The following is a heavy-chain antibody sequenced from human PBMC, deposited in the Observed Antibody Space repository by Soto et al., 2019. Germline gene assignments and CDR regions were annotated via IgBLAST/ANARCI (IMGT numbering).Heavy chain of an antibody. CDR2: IYYSGST. CDR3: ARGRYSSSWYYFDY. D-gene: IGHD6-13*01. Sequence: SETLSLTCTVSGGSISSSSYYWGWIRQPPGKGLEWIGSIYYSGSTYYNPSLKSRVTISVDTSKNQFSLKLSSVTAADTAVYYCARGRYSSSWYYFDYWGQGTLVTVSS. J-gene: IGHJ4*02. CDR1: GGSISSSSYY. V-gene: IGHV4-39*07.